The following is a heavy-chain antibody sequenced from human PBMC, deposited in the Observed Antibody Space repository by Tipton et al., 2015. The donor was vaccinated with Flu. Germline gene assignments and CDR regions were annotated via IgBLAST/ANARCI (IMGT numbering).Heavy chain of an antibody. J-gene: IGHJ4*02. CDR1: GGSISGYY. CDR3: AKEPPGY. CDR2: IHHSGST. Sequence: TLSLTCSVSGGSISGYYWSWIRQPPGKGLEWIGSIHHSGSTNYNPSLKSRVSISVDTAKNQFSLKLSSVTATDTAVYYCAKEPPGYWGQGTLVTVSS. V-gene: IGHV4-59*12.